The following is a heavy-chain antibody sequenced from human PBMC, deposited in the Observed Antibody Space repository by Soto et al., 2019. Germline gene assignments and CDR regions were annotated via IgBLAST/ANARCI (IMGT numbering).Heavy chain of an antibody. J-gene: IGHJ4*02. Sequence: LSLTCTVSGDSNSSYYWSWIRQSPGKGLEWIGYISYSGSTTYNPSLKSRVTISLHTSNNQFSLTLDSVTAADTAVYYCAGYNHDSSGTLQGKWGQGTLVTVSS. CDR2: ISYSGST. CDR3: AGYNHDSSGTLQGK. CDR1: GDSNSSYY. D-gene: IGHD3-22*01. V-gene: IGHV4-59*01.